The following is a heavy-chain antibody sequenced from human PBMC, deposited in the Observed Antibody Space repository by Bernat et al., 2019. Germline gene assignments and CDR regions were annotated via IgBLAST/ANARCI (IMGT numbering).Heavy chain of an antibody. V-gene: IGHV3-48*01. Sequence: EVQLVESGGGLVQPGGSLRLSCAASGFMFSGYSMNWVRQAPGKGLEWVSYISGSSTTIFYAASVKGRFTISRDNAKNSLYLQMNSLRAEDTAVYYCAGERGKPMYQLLLGNWFDPWGQGTLVTVSS. CDR2: ISGSSTTI. D-gene: IGHD2-2*01. CDR1: GFMFSGYS. CDR3: AGERGKPMYQLLLGNWFDP. J-gene: IGHJ5*02.